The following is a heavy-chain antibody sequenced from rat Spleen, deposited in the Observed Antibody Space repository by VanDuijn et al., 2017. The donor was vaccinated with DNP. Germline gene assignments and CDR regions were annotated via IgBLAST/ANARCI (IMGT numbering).Heavy chain of an antibody. V-gene: IGHV5S10*01. CDR1: GIIFSDCD. J-gene: IGHJ2*01. Sequence: EVQLVESGGGLVQPGGSMKLSCAASGIIFSDCDMAWVRQAPKKGLEWVATITYDASRTFYRDSVKGRFTISRNNAKSTLYLQMDSLRSEETATYYCARQGNNFGYFDYWGQGVMVTVSS. CDR2: ITYDASRT. CDR3: ARQGNNFGYFDY. D-gene: IGHD1-10*01.